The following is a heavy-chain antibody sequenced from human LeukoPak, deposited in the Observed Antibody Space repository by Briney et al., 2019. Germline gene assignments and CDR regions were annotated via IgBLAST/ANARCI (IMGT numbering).Heavy chain of an antibody. Sequence: ASVKVSCKASGYTFTSYGISWVRQAPGQGLEWMGWISAYNGNTNYAQKLQGRVTMTTDTSTSTAYMELRSLRSDDTAVYYCARDYYDSSGRPGPSDYWGQGTPVTVSS. CDR3: ARDYYDSSGRPGPSDY. J-gene: IGHJ4*02. V-gene: IGHV1-18*01. CDR2: ISAYNGNT. D-gene: IGHD3-22*01. CDR1: GYTFTSYG.